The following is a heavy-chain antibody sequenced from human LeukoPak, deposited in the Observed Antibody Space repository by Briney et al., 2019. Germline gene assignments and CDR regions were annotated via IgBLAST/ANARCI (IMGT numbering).Heavy chain of an antibody. J-gene: IGHJ4*02. V-gene: IGHV4-59*01. CDR3: ARGLMMAVAGRGEFHY. Sequence: SETLSLTCIVSGGSISSYYWSWLRQPPGKGLEWIGYIYYSGSTNYNPSLKSRVTISVHTSKNQFSLKLSSVTAADTAVYYCARGLMMAVAGRGEFHYWGQGTLVTVSS. CDR1: GGSISSYY. D-gene: IGHD6-13*01. CDR2: IYYSGST.